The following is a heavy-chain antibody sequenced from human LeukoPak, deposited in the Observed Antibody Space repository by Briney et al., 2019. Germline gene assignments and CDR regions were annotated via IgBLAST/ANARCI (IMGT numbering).Heavy chain of an antibody. Sequence: SETLSLTCTVSGGSIRSSTYYWAWIRQPPGKGLEWIGTIHYTGTTYYNPSLKSRVTISVDTSKNQFSLTLSSVTAADTAVYYCARSLIEYSSSFGYYYYGMDVWGQGTTVTVSS. CDR3: ARSLIEYSSSFGYYYYGMDV. CDR1: GGSIRSSTYY. V-gene: IGHV4-39*01. J-gene: IGHJ6*02. D-gene: IGHD6-6*01. CDR2: IHYTGTT.